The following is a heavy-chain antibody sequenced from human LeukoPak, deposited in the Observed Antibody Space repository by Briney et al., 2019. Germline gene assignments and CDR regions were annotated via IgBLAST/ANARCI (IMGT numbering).Heavy chain of an antibody. CDR2: IYYSGST. CDR3: ARGVTVAGAYYGMDV. CDR1: GGSISSYY. J-gene: IGHJ6*02. Sequence: SETLSLTCTVSGGSISSYYWSWIRQPPGKGLEWSGYIYYSGSTNYNPSLKSRVTISVDTSKNQFSLKLSSVTAADTAVYYCARGVTVAGAYYGMDVWGQGTTVTVSS. V-gene: IGHV4-59*08. D-gene: IGHD6-19*01.